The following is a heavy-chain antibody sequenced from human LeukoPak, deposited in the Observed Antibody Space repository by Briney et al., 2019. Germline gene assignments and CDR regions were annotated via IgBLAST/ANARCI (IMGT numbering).Heavy chain of an antibody. CDR2: ISYDGSNK. D-gene: IGHD1-14*01. Sequence: PGGSLRLSCAASGFTFSSYAMHWVRQAPGKGLEGVAVISYDGSNKYYADSVKGRLTISRDNSKNTLYLQINSLTAEDTAVYYCAKPVRRSNRPYYFDYWGQGTLVTVSS. J-gene: IGHJ4*02. V-gene: IGHV3-30-3*01. CDR3: AKPVRRSNRPYYFDY. CDR1: GFTFSSYA.